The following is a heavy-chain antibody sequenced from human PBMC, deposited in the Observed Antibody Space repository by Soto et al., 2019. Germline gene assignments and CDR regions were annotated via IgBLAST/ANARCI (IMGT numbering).Heavy chain of an antibody. CDR3: ARDLRGCSSTSFYGY. CDR1: GYSISSGYY. V-gene: IGHV4-38-2*02. D-gene: IGHD2-2*01. CDR2: IYHSGST. J-gene: IGHJ4*02. Sequence: PSETLSLTCAVSGYSISSGYYWGWIRQPPGKGLEWIGSIYHSGSTYYHPSLKSRVTISVDTSKNQFSLKLSSVTAADTAVYYCARDLRGCSSTSFYGYWGQGTLVTVSS.